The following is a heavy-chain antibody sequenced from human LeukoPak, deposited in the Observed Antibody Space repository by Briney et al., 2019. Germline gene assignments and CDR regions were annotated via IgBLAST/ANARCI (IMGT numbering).Heavy chain of an antibody. V-gene: IGHV1-18*01. D-gene: IGHD3-3*01. J-gene: IGHJ3*02. Sequence: GASVKVSCKASGYTFTSYGISWVRQAPGQGLGWMGWISAYNGNTNYAQKLQGRVTMTTDTSTSTAYMELRSLRSDDTAVYYCARGVDYDFRSGYYPGDAFDIWGQGTMVTVSS. CDR1: GYTFTSYG. CDR2: ISAYNGNT. CDR3: ARGVDYDFRSGYYPGDAFDI.